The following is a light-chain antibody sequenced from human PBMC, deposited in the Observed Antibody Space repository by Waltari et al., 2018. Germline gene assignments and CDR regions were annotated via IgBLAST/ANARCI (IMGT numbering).Light chain of an antibody. CDR3: QSYDTSLSVV. Sequence: QSVLTQPPSVSGAPGQRVTLSCTGSGSNTGAGYVFHWYQQFPRAAPNLLIYGSTSRPLGVPARFFGSTSGTSASLAITVLQAEDEADYYCQSYDTSLSVVFGGGTKLTVL. V-gene: IGLV1-40*01. CDR1: GSNTGAGYV. CDR2: GST. J-gene: IGLJ3*02.